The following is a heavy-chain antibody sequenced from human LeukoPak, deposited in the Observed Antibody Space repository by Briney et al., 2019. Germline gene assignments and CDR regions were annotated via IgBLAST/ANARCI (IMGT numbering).Heavy chain of an antibody. J-gene: IGHJ5*02. CDR1: GGSVSSHRYY. D-gene: IGHD2-2*01. Sequence: SETLSLTCTVSGGSVSSHRYYWGWLRQPPGKGLEWIGSVYYSGSTNYNPSLKSRVTISVDTSKNQFSLKLSSVTAADTAVYYCARACYCSSTSRYVGWFDPWGQGTLVTVSS. CDR2: VYYSGST. CDR3: ARACYCSSTSRYVGWFDP. V-gene: IGHV4-39*07.